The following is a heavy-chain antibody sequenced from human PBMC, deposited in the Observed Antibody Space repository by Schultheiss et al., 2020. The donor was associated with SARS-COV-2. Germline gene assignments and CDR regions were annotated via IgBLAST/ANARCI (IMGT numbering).Heavy chain of an antibody. V-gene: IGHV4-39*07. CDR1: GGSISSSSYY. D-gene: IGHD2-2*01. CDR3: ARSLSMPPYVADAFDI. CDR2: IYYSGST. J-gene: IGHJ3*02. Sequence: SETLSLTCTVSGGSISSSSYYWGWIRQPPGKGLEWIGSIYYSGSTNYNPSLKSRVTISVDTSKNQFSLKLSSVTAADTAVYYCARSLSMPPYVADAFDIWGQGTMVTVSS.